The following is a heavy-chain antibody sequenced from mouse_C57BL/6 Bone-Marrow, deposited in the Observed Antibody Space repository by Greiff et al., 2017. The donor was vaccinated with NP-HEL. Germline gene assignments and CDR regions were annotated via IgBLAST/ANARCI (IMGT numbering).Heavy chain of an antibody. V-gene: IGHV1-59*01. J-gene: IGHJ2*01. Sequence: VQLQQPGAELVRPGTSVKLSCKASGYTFTSYWMHWVKQRPGQGLEWIGVIDPSDSYTNYNQKFKGKATLTVDTSSSTAYMQLSSLTSEDSAVYYCARRELGRRGDYFDYWGQGTTLTVSS. D-gene: IGHD4-1*01. CDR1: GYTFTSYW. CDR3: ARRELGRRGDYFDY. CDR2: IDPSDSYT.